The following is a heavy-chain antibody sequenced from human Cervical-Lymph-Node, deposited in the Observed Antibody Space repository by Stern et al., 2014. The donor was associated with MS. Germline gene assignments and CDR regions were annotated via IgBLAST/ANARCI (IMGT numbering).Heavy chain of an antibody. D-gene: IGHD2-15*01. J-gene: IGHJ6*02. CDR1: RFSISDYA. Sequence: QVQLVESGGDVVQPGRSLRLSCAASRFSISDYAMHWVRQAPGKGLEWVGTISYDGSSKRYADSVKGRFTISRDNLKNTVYVQMNSLRAEDTAVYYCTREDCSGGSCRGMDVWGQGTTVTVSS. CDR2: ISYDGSSK. CDR3: TREDCSGGSCRGMDV. V-gene: IGHV3-30-3*01.